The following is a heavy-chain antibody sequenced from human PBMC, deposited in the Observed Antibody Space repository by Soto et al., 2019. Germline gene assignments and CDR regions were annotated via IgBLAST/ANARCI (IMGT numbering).Heavy chain of an antibody. CDR1: GYTFTSYG. Sequence: ASVKVSCKASGYTFTSYGISWVRQAPGQGFEWMGWISAYNGNTNYAQKLQGRVTMTTDTSTSTAYMELRSLRSDDTAVYYCARNYDFWSGPENWFDPWGQGTLVTVSS. CDR2: ISAYNGNT. D-gene: IGHD3-3*01. CDR3: ARNYDFWSGPENWFDP. V-gene: IGHV1-18*01. J-gene: IGHJ5*02.